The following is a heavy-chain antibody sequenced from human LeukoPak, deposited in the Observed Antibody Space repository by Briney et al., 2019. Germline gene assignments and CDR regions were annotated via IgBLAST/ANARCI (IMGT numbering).Heavy chain of an antibody. V-gene: IGHV3-23*01. CDR2: IRSSGDNT. CDR3: ATPRYNWNDEDYYYYGMDA. CDR1: GFTFSNYG. Sequence: GGSLRLSCAASGFTFSNYGMSWVRQAPGKGLEWVSSIRSSGDNTYYADSVKGRFTISRDNSKNTLYLQMNSLRAEDTAVYYCATPRYNWNDEDYYYYGMDAWGQGTTVTVSS. J-gene: IGHJ6*02. D-gene: IGHD1-1*01.